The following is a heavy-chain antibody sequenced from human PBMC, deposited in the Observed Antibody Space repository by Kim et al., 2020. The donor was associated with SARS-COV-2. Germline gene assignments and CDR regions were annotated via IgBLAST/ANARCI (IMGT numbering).Heavy chain of an antibody. V-gene: IGHV3-9*01. CDR3: AKDRRGYSYGYVFDY. D-gene: IGHD5-18*01. J-gene: IGHJ4*02. Sequence: DSVKGRFTISRDNAKDSLYLQMNSLRAEDTSLYYCAKDRRGYSYGYVFDYWGQGTLVTVSS.